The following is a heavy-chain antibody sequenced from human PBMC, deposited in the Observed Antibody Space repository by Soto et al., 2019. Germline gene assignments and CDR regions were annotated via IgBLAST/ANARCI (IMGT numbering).Heavy chain of an antibody. Sequence: EVQLVESGGGLVQPGGSLRLSCAASGFTFSDYWMSWVRQAPGKGLECVANIKTDRSEKYYVDPVKGRFTISRDNAKNSLYLQINSLRAEDTAVYYCASSMGRGGNDYWGQGTLVAVSS. J-gene: IGHJ4*02. CDR3: ASSMGRGGNDY. V-gene: IGHV3-7*05. CDR2: IKTDRSEK. D-gene: IGHD3-10*01. CDR1: GFTFSDYW.